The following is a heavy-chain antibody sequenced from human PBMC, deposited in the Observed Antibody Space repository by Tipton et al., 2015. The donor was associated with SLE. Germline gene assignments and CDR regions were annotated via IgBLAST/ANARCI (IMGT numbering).Heavy chain of an antibody. Sequence: LSLTCTVSGVSMSRGGYYWSWIRQHPGKGLECIGYIYYSGNTHYSPSLKSRVTMSVDTSKNQFSLKLSSVTAADTAVYYCARNHYHISTGYSDAFDIWGQGTIVTASS. D-gene: IGHD3-9*01. V-gene: IGHV4-31*03. CDR1: GVSMSRGGYY. J-gene: IGHJ3*02. CDR2: IYYSGNT. CDR3: ARNHYHISTGYSDAFDI.